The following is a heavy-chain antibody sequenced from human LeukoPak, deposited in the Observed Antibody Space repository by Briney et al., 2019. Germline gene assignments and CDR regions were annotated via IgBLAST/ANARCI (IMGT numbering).Heavy chain of an antibody. CDR1: GYTLTELS. Sequence: ASVKVSCKVSGYTLTELSMHWVGQAPGKGLEWMGGFDPEDGETIYAQKFQGRVTMTEDTSTDTAYMELTSLRSEDTAVYYCATYLAAARPMGLWGQGTLVTVSS. CDR3: ATYLAAARPMGL. V-gene: IGHV1-24*01. CDR2: FDPEDGET. D-gene: IGHD6-13*01. J-gene: IGHJ4*02.